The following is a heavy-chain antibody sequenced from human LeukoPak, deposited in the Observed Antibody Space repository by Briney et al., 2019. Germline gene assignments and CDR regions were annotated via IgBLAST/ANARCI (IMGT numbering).Heavy chain of an antibody. CDR2: ISWNSGSI. J-gene: IGHJ6*02. D-gene: IGHD2-2*01. CDR1: GFTFDDYA. CDR3: AKGLGYCSSNSCSKLSYYYGMDV. Sequence: PGGSLRLSCAASGFTFDDYAMHWVRQAPGKGLEWVSGISWNSGSIGYADSVKGRFTISRDNAKNSLYLQMNSLRAEDTALYYCAKGLGYCSSNSCSKLSYYYGMDVWGQGTTVTVSS. V-gene: IGHV3-9*01.